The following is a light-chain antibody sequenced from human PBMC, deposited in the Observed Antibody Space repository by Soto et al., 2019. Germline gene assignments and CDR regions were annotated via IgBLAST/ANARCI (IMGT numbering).Light chain of an antibody. J-gene: IGKJ2*01. CDR1: QGIDNW. Sequence: DIQMTQSPSSVSASVGERVNITCRASQGIDNWLAWYQQKPGKAPKLLIYVASNLQSGVPSRFSGSGSGTEFTLTISRLQPEDFATYYCHQAKSFPFTFGQGTKVDIK. CDR3: HQAKSFPFT. V-gene: IGKV1-12*01. CDR2: VAS.